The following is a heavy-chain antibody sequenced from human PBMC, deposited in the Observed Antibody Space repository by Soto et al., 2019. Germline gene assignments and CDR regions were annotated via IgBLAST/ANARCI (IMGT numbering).Heavy chain of an antibody. D-gene: IGHD3-16*01. CDR1: GFTFSSYG. J-gene: IGHJ6*02. V-gene: IGHV3-33*01. Sequence: LRLSCAASGFTFSSYGMHWVRQAPGKGLEWVAVIWYDGSNKYYADSVKGRFTISRDNSKNTLYLQMNSLRAEDTAVYYCARLGPHYYGMDVWGQGTTVTVSS. CDR3: ARLGPHYYGMDV. CDR2: IWYDGSNK.